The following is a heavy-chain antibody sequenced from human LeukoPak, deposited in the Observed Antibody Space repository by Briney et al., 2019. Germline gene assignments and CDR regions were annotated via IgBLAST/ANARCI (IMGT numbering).Heavy chain of an antibody. Sequence: ASVKVSCKASGYTFTSYGISWVRQAPGQGLEWMGWISAYNGNTNYAQKFQGRVTMTTDTSTSTAYMELRSLRSDDTAVYYCARLYGMVATRHFDYWGQGTQVTVSS. CDR1: GYTFTSYG. CDR3: ARLYGMVATRHFDY. CDR2: ISAYNGNT. D-gene: IGHD5-12*01. V-gene: IGHV1-18*01. J-gene: IGHJ4*02.